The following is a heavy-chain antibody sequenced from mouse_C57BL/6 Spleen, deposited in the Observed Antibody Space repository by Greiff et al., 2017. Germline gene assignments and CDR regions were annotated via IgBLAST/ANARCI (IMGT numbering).Heavy chain of an antibody. D-gene: IGHD2-2*01. CDR3: TRRGYDGVY. J-gene: IGHJ2*01. V-gene: IGHV14-4*01. CDR2: IDPENGDT. Sequence: EVQVVESGAELVRPGASVKLSCTASGFNIKDDYMHWVKQRPEQGLEWIGWIDPENGDTEYASKFQGKATITADTSSNTAYLQLSSLTSEDTAVYYCTRRGYDGVYWGQGTTLTVSS. CDR1: GFNIKDDY.